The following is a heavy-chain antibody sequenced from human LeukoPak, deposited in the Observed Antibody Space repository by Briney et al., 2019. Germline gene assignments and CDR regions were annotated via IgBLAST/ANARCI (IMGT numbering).Heavy chain of an antibody. J-gene: IGHJ2*01. V-gene: IGHV4-4*02. Sequence: SETLSLTCAVSGGSISSSNWWSWVRQPPGKGLEWIGEIYHSGSTNYNPSLKSRVTISVDKSKNQFSLKLSSVTAADTAVYYCASGVAGTGAYWYFDLWGRGTLVTVSS. CDR1: GGSISSSNW. CDR3: ASGVAGTGAYWYFDL. D-gene: IGHD6-19*01. CDR2: IYHSGST.